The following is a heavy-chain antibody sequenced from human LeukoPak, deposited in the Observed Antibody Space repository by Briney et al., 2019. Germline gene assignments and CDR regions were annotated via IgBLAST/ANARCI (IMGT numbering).Heavy chain of an antibody. Sequence: SVKVSCKASGGTFSSYAISWVRQAPGQGLEWMGRIIPILGIANYAQKFQGRVTITADKSTSTAYMELSSLRSEDTAVYYRARGYYGSGSYLDYWGQGTLVTVSS. CDR3: ARGYYGSGSYLDY. D-gene: IGHD3-10*01. CDR2: IIPILGIA. CDR1: GGTFSSYA. V-gene: IGHV1-69*04. J-gene: IGHJ4*02.